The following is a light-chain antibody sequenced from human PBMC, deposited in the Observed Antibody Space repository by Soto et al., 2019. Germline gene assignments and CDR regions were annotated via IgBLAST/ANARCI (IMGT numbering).Light chain of an antibody. Sequence: QSVLTQPASVSGSPGQSITISCTGTSSDVGGYNYVSWYQQHPGKAPKLMIYDVSNRPSGVSNRFSGSKSGNTASLTISGLHAEDEADDYSSSYTTSSTYVFGTGTKLTVL. V-gene: IGLV2-14*01. J-gene: IGLJ1*01. CDR2: DVS. CDR1: SSDVGGYNY. CDR3: SSYTTSSTYV.